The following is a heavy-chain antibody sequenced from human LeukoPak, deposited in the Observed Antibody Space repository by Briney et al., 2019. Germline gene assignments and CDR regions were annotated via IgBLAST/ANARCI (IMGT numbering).Heavy chain of an antibody. D-gene: IGHD3-10*01. CDR1: GFTLGSYA. CDR2: ISGNGYNT. CDR3: AKGVRLWFAFYFDY. V-gene: IGHV3-23*01. J-gene: IGHJ4*02. Sequence: GGSLRLSCAVSGFTLGSYAMSWVRQAPGKGLEWVSAISGNGYNTYYADSVKGRFTISSESSGNTLYLQMHNLRAEDTAVYYCAKGVRLWFAFYFDYWGQGTRVTVSS.